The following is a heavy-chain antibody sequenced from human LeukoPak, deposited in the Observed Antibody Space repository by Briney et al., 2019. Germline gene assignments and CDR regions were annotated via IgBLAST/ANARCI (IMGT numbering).Heavy chain of an antibody. V-gene: IGHV3-13*01. D-gene: IGHD1-26*01. CDR2: IGTAGDT. CDR1: GFTFSSYD. J-gene: IGHJ3*02. Sequence: GGSLRLSCAASGFTFSSYDMHWVRQATRKGLEWVSAIGTAGDTYYPGSVKGRFTISRENAKNSLYLQMNSLRAGDTAVYYCARGGSYSGYDAFDIWGQGTMVTVSS. CDR3: ARGGSYSGYDAFDI.